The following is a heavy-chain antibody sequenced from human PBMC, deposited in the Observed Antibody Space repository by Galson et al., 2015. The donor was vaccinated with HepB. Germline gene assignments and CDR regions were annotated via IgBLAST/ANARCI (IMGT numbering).Heavy chain of an antibody. CDR1: GFTFKAYA. Sequence: SLRLSCAASGFTFKAYAMHWVRQAPGKGLEWVAFLSYDGSQKHYGDSVKGRFTISSDESDHTLYLQMNSLRPEDTAIYYCAREGVVGSAFGFWGQGTLVTVSP. V-gene: IGHV3-30*04. CDR3: AREGVVGSAFGF. D-gene: IGHD2-15*01. CDR2: LSYDGSQK. J-gene: IGHJ4*02.